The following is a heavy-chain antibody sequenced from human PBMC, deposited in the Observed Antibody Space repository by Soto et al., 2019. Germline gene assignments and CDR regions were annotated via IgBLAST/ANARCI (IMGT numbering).Heavy chain of an antibody. J-gene: IGHJ6*02. CDR2: AIPMSGAA. Sequence: QVELVQSGAEVKKPGSSVKVYCKASGGTSNNYAITWVRQAPGQGLEWMGAAIPMSGAAKYAQRFQGRVTIAADETTSAADMELHSLRSDGTGVYSCSRGGPTGPYLGVVITFGTDFRGQGTTVTVSS. V-gene: IGHV1-69*01. CDR3: SRGGPTGPYLGVVITFGTDF. D-gene: IGHD2-21*01. CDR1: GGTSNNYA.